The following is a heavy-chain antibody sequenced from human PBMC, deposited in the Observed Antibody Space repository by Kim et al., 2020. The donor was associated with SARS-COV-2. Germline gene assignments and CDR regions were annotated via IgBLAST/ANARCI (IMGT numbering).Heavy chain of an antibody. D-gene: IGHD3-10*01. Sequence: ASVKVSCKASGYTFTSYGISWVRQAPGQGLEWMGWISAYNGNTNYAQKLQGRVTMTTDTSTSTAYMELRSLRSDDTAVYYCARDYRELLWFGESYDAFDIWGQGTMVTVSS. CDR2: ISAYNGNT. V-gene: IGHV1-18*01. CDR3: ARDYRELLWFGESYDAFDI. CDR1: GYTFTSYG. J-gene: IGHJ3*02.